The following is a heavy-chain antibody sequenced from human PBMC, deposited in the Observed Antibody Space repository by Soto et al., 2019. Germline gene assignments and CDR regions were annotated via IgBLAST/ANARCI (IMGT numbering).Heavy chain of an antibody. D-gene: IGHD1-26*01. V-gene: IGHV1-8*01. CDR2: MNPNSGNT. CDR1: GYTFTGYD. CDR3: AGEKVGTTGIDF. Sequence: QAQLVQSGAEVKKPGASVKVSCKASGYTFTGYDINWVRQATGQGLEWMGRMNPNSGNTGYAQNFQGRGTMTRDHSITTAYMELTSLRDDDSAVYYCAGEKVGTTGIDFWGQGTLVTVSS. J-gene: IGHJ4*02.